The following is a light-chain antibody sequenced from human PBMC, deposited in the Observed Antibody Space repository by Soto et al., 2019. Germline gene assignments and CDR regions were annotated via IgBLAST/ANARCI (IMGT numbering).Light chain of an antibody. CDR1: QGISSY. Sequence: DIQLTQSPSFLSASEGDRVTITCRASQGISSYLAWYQQKPGKAPKLLIYAASTLQSGVPSRFSGSGSGTEFTLTISSLQPEDFATYYCQQLNSYPPTFGGGTKVEIK. V-gene: IGKV1-9*01. J-gene: IGKJ4*01. CDR3: QQLNSYPPT. CDR2: AAS.